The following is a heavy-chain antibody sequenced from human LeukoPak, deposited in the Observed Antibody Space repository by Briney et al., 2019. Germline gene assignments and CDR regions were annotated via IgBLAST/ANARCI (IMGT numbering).Heavy chain of an antibody. J-gene: IGHJ5*02. D-gene: IGHD2-21*01. Sequence: SETLSLTCAVYGGSFSGYYWSWIRQPPGKGLEWIGEINHSGSTNYNPSLKSRVTISVDTSKNQFSLKLTSVTAADTAVYYCARHSICFDPWGQGTLVTVSS. CDR1: GGSFSGYY. CDR3: ARHSICFDP. V-gene: IGHV4-34*01. CDR2: INHSGST.